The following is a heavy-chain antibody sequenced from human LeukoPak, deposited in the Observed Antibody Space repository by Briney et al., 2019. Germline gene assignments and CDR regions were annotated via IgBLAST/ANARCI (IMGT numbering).Heavy chain of an antibody. Sequence: PRGSLRLSCAASGFTFSSYGMHWVRQAPGKGLEWVAVISYDGSNKYYADSVKGRFTICRDNSKNTLYLQMNSLRAEDTAVYYCTKDRGSSGWYVLAYYFDYWGQGTLVTVSS. CDR3: TKDRGSSGWYVLAYYFDY. J-gene: IGHJ4*02. CDR1: GFTFSSYG. V-gene: IGHV3-30*18. D-gene: IGHD6-19*01. CDR2: ISYDGSNK.